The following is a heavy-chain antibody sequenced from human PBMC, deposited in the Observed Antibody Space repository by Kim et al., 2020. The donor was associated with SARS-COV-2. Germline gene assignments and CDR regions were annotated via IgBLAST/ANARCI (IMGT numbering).Heavy chain of an antibody. CDR1: GFTFSNYA. V-gene: IGHV3-23*01. D-gene: IGHD5-12*01. CDR2: ISGSGIRT. J-gene: IGHJ4*02. CDR3: VKGGLRGRFDS. Sequence: GGSLRLSCVASGFTFSNYAMSWVRQAPGKGLEWVSAISGSGIRTYFADSVKSRFTISRDNSKHTVYVQMNSLRADGTAVYYCVKGGLRGRFDSWGQGTLV.